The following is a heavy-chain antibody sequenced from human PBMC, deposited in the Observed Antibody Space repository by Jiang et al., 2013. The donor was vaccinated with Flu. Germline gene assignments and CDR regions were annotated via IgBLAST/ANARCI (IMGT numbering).Heavy chain of an antibody. D-gene: IGHD3-10*01. Sequence: GAEVKKPGESLKISCKGSGYSFTSSWIGWVRQMPGKGLEWMGIIYPGDSDARYSPSFQGQVTISADKSITTAYLQWSSLKASGTAIYYCARTSGGSGTSHFDYWGPGNPGHRLL. CDR3: ARTSGGSGTSHFDY. CDR1: GYSFTSSW. V-gene: IGHV5-51*03. CDR2: IYPGDSDA. J-gene: IGHJ4*02.